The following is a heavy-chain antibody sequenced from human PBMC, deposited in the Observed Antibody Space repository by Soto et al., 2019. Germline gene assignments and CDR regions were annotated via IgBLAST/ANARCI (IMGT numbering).Heavy chain of an antibody. V-gene: IGHV5-51*01. CDR3: GTWRGSSWFDY. Sequence: GESLTICCKASGFSCCTCGLGWVRQMPGKGLEWMGNIFSSDSNARYSPSFQGQVTISVDRSTNTAFLQWSTLKASDTAIYSCGTWRGSSWFDYWGPGTLVTVSS. J-gene: IGHJ4*02. CDR1: GFSCCTCG. CDR2: IFSSDSNA. D-gene: IGHD6-13*01.